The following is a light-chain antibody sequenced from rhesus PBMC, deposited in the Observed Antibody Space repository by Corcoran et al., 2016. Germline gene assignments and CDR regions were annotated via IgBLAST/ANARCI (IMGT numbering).Light chain of an antibody. Sequence: DIQMTQSPSSLSASVGDRVTITCQASQGISNTIDWYQQKPGKVPKLLIYGASTLKRGVPSRVSGTGSGTEFTLPFRILQPRDFATYYCQHGYGIPLTFGGGTKVVIK. CDR1: QGISNT. CDR2: GAS. V-gene: IGKV1-33*02. CDR3: QHGYGIPLT. J-gene: IGKJ4*01.